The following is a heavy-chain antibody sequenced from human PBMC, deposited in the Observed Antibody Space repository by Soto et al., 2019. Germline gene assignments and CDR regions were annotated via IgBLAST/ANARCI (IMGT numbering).Heavy chain of an antibody. CDR3: AKESSSWTSCFDY. J-gene: IGHJ4*02. V-gene: IGHV3-30*18. CDR1: GFTFSRYG. D-gene: IGHD6-13*01. Sequence: QVQLVESGGGVVQPGRSLRLSCAASGFTFSRYGMHWVRQAPGKGLEWVAIKSYDGLIESYADSVKGRFTVSRDNSKNTLYLQMNSLRAEETAIYYCAKESSSWTSCFDYWGQGTLVTVSS. CDR2: KSYDGLIE.